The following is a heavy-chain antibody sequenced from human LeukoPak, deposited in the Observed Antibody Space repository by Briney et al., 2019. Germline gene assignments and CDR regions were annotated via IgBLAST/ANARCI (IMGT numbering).Heavy chain of an antibody. V-gene: IGHV3-48*01. CDR2: ISSSSSTI. J-gene: IGHJ4*02. CDR1: GFTFSSYS. Sequence: HPGGSLRLSCADSGFTFSSYSMNWVRQAPGKGLEWVSYISSSSSTIYYADSVKGRFTISRDNAKNSLYLQMNSLRAEDTAVYYCARDQHYYNSGSYYIGLDYWGQGTLVTVSS. CDR3: ARDQHYYNSGSYYIGLDY. D-gene: IGHD3-10*01.